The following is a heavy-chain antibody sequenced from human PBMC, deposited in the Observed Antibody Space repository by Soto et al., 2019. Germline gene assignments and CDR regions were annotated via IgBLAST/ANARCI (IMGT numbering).Heavy chain of an antibody. D-gene: IGHD6-13*01. CDR2: IYYSGST. Sequence: PSETLSLTCTVSGGSISSGDYYWSWIRQPPGKGLEWIGYIYYSGSTYYNPSLKSRVTISVDTSKNQFSLKLSSVTAADTAVYYCARDKQQLVSSYYYGMDVWGQGTTVTVSS. J-gene: IGHJ6*02. CDR1: GGSISSGDYY. V-gene: IGHV4-30-4*01. CDR3: ARDKQQLVSSYYYGMDV.